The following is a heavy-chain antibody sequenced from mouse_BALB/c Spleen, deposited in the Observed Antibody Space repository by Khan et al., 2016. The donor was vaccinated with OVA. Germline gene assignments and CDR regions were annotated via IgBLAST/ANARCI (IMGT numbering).Heavy chain of an antibody. CDR2: INTYTGEP. CDR3: ARRGSYYYCSSQISSYYYAMDY. V-gene: IGHV9-3-1*01. CDR1: GYTFTNYG. D-gene: IGHD1-1*01. Sequence: QIQLVQSGPELKKPGETVKISCKASGYTFTNYGMNWVKQAPGKGLKWMGWINTYTGEPTYADDFKGRFAFSLETSASTAYLQINNLKNEDTATYFCARRGSYYYCSSQISSYYYAMDYWGQGTSVTVSS. J-gene: IGHJ4*01.